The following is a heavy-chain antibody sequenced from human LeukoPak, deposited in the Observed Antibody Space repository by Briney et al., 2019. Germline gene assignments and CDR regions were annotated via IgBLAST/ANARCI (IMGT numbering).Heavy chain of an antibody. CDR2: INPNSGGT. V-gene: IGHV1-2*02. CDR1: GYTFTGYY. D-gene: IGHD3-22*01. CDR3: ARDLAYYDSSGYSDY. Sequence: ASVKVSCKASGYTFTGYYMHWVRQAPGQGLEWMGWINPNSGGTNYAQKFQGRVTMTRDTSISTAYMELSRLRSDDTAVYYCARDLAYYDSSGYSDYWGQGTLVTVSS. J-gene: IGHJ4*02.